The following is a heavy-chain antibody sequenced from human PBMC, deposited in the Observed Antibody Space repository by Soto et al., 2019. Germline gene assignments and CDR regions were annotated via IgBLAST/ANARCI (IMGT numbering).Heavy chain of an antibody. Sequence: GGSLRLSCAASGFTFSSYAMSWVRQAPGKGLEWVSAISGSGGSTYYADSVKGRFTISRDNSKNTLYLQMNSLRAEDTAVYYCASRVVPAAIDKPGIDYWGQGTLVTVSS. V-gene: IGHV3-23*01. D-gene: IGHD2-2*01. CDR2: ISGSGGST. J-gene: IGHJ4*02. CDR3: ASRVVPAAIDKPGIDY. CDR1: GFTFSSYA.